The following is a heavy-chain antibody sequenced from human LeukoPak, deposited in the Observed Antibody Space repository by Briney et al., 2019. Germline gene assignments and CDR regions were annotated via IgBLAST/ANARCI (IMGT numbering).Heavy chain of an antibody. CDR2: ISWNSGSI. Sequence: GGSLRLSCAASGFTFDDYAMHWVRQAPGKGLEWVSGISWNSGSIGYADSVKGRFTISRDNAKNSLYLQMNSLRAEDTALYYCAKDYYDSSGYSRGDDAFDIWGQGTMVTVSS. V-gene: IGHV3-9*01. D-gene: IGHD3-22*01. J-gene: IGHJ3*02. CDR1: GFTFDDYA. CDR3: AKDYYDSSGYSRGDDAFDI.